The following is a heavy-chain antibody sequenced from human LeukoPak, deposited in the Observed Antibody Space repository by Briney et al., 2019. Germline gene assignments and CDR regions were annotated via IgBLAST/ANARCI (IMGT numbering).Heavy chain of an antibody. D-gene: IGHD5/OR15-5a*01. J-gene: IGHJ4*02. V-gene: IGHV3-48*01. CDR3: ARDSVFAFDY. CDR2: ISHSGGAE. CDR1: GFRFSTYS. Sequence: GGSLRLSCAASGFRFSTYSMNWVRQAPGRGLEWISYISHSGGAEHYPDSVKGRFTISRDNAKNALYLQMNRLRVEDTAVYFCARDSVFAFDYWSQGTLVTVSS.